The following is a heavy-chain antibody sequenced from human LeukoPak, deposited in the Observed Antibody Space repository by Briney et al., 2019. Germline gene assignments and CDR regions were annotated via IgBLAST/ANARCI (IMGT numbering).Heavy chain of an antibody. Sequence: GGSLRLSCAASGFTFSSYAMSWVRQAPGKGLEWVSAITGRGGTTYYADSVKGRFTISRDNSKNTLYLQMNSLRAEDTAVYYCAKEGWNAKYNWFDPWGQGTLVTVSS. D-gene: IGHD1-1*01. V-gene: IGHV3-23*01. J-gene: IGHJ5*02. CDR1: GFTFSSYA. CDR2: ITGRGGTT. CDR3: AKEGWNAKYNWFDP.